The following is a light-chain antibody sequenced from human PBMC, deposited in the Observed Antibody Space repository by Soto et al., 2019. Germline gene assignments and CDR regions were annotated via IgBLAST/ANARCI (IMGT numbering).Light chain of an antibody. V-gene: IGLV2-14*03. CDR3: VSFTSDDVRYV. Sequence: QSVLTQPASVSGSPGQSITISCTGTSSDVGAYIFVSWYQQHPGKAPKLMIYDIINRPSGVSNRFSGSKSGNTASLTISGLQAEDEADYYCVSFTSDDVRYVFGTGTKVTVL. CDR1: SSDVGAYIF. J-gene: IGLJ1*01. CDR2: DII.